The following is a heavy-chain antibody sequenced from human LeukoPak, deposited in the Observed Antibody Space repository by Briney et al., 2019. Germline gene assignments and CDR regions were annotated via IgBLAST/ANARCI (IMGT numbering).Heavy chain of an antibody. CDR2: IYYSGST. CDR3: ARGLVGALRPFDY. CDR1: GGSISSYY. Sequence: SETLSLTCTVSGGSISSYYWSWIRKPPGKGLEWIGYIYYSGSTNYNPSLKSRVTISVDTSKNQFSLKLSSVTAADTAVYYCARGLVGALRPFDYWGQGTLVTVSS. V-gene: IGHV4-59*01. D-gene: IGHD1-26*01. J-gene: IGHJ4*02.